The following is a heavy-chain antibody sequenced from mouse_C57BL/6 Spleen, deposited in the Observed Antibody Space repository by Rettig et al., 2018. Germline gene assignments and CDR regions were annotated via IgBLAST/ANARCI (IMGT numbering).Heavy chain of an antibody. CDR2: IWGVGST. CDR3: ASVYDGYAFAY. CDR1: GFSLTSYG. Sequence: TCTVSGFSLTSYGVDWVRQSPGKGLEWLGVIWGVGSTNYNSALKSRLSISKDNSKSQVFLKMNSLQTDDTAMYYCASVYDGYAFAYWGQGTLVTVSA. J-gene: IGHJ3*01. V-gene: IGHV2-6*01. D-gene: IGHD2-3*01.